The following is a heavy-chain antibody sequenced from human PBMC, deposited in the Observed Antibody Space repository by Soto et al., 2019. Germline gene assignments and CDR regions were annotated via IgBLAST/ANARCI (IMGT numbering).Heavy chain of an antibody. CDR1: GGTFSSYA. J-gene: IGHJ5*02. CDR3: ARGSKPYCSSTSCYKNWFDP. Sequence: SVKVSCKASGGTFSSYAISWVRQAPGQGLEWMGGIIPIFGTANYAQKFQGRVTITADESTSTAYMELSSLRSEDTAVYYCARGSKPYCSSTSCYKNWFDPWGQGTLVTVSS. D-gene: IGHD2-2*02. V-gene: IGHV1-69*13. CDR2: IIPIFGTA.